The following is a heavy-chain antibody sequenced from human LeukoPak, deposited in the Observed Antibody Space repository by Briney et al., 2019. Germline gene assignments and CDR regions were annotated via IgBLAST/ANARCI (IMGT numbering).Heavy chain of an antibody. V-gene: IGHV1-46*01. CDR2: INPSGGST. CDR3: AKARGTGYSSPPYYYFGMDV. J-gene: IGHJ6*02. D-gene: IGHD6-13*01. CDR1: GYTFTRYS. Sequence: ASVKVSCRASGYTFTRYSMLWVRQAPGQGLEWMGIINPSGGSTSYVQRFQGRVTMTRDTSTSTVYMELSSLRSEDTAVYYCAKARGTGYSSPPYYYFGMDVWGQGTTVTVSS.